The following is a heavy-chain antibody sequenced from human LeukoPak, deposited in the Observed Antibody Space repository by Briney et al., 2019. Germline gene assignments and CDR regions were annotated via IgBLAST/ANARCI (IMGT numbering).Heavy chain of an antibody. D-gene: IGHD1-26*01. CDR2: IYYSGST. CDR1: GGSISSSSYY. V-gene: IGHV4-39*07. J-gene: IGHJ5*02. Sequence: SETLSLTCTVSGGSISSSSYYWGWIRQPPGKGLEWIGSIYYSGSTYYNPSLKSRATISVDTSKNQFSLKLSSVTAADTAVYYCARVPEGVGATVHWFDPWGQGTLVTVSS. CDR3: ARVPEGVGATVHWFDP.